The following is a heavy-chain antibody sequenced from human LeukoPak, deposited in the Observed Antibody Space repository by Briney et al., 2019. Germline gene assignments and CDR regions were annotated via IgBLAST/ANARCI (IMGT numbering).Heavy chain of an antibody. Sequence: ASVKVSCKTSGNTFTTYYMHWVRQAPGQGLEWLGIINPSGGSTTYAQKFQGRVTMTRDTSTSTVYMDLSSLRSEDTAVYYCARHDLGGRSPFDCWGQGTLVTVSS. CDR3: ARHDLGGRSPFDC. CDR1: GNTFTTYY. J-gene: IGHJ4*02. CDR2: INPSGGST. V-gene: IGHV1-46*01. D-gene: IGHD2-15*01.